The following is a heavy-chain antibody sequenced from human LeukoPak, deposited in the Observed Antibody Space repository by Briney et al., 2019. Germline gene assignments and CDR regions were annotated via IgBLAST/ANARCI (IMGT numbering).Heavy chain of an antibody. CDR2: IKPTDGAT. CDR3: AGEQRGGLSANLGGLFASYYTYYCMDV. Sequence: ASVKVSCKASGYTFTMYYIHWVRQAPGQGLEWMGMIKPTDGATTYAQRFQGRVTMTRDMSATTVYMNLRSLRSADTAVYFCAGEQRGGLSANLGGLFASYYTYYCMDVWGRGTPVTVSS. J-gene: IGHJ6*03. CDR1: GYTFTMYY. V-gene: IGHV1-46*01. D-gene: IGHD3-16*01.